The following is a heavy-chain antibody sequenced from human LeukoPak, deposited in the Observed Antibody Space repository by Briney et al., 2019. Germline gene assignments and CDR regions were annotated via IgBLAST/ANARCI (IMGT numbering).Heavy chain of an antibody. CDR2: ISGSGGST. CDR3: ASGRGIENSSPLDY. V-gene: IGHV3-23*01. Sequence: PGGSLTLSCAASGFTFRNYAMSWVRQPPGKVLEWVSTISGSGGSTYYADSVKGRFTISRDNSKNTLYLQMNSLRDEDTAVYYCASGRGIENSSPLDYWGQGTLVTVSS. D-gene: IGHD6-6*01. CDR1: GFTFRNYA. J-gene: IGHJ4*02.